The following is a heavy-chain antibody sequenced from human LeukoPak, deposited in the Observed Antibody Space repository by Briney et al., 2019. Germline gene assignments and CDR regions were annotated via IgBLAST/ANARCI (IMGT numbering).Heavy chain of an antibody. CDR2: INHSGST. CDR3: ARGVIRGSYYYFDY. D-gene: IGHD1-26*01. J-gene: IGHJ4*02. Sequence: PSETLSLTCAVYGGSFSGYYWSWIRQPPGKGLEWIGEINHSGSTNYNPSLKSRVTISVDTSKNQFSLKLSSVTAADTAVYYCARGVIRGSYYYFDYWGQGTLVTVSS. CDR1: GGSFSGYY. V-gene: IGHV4-34*01.